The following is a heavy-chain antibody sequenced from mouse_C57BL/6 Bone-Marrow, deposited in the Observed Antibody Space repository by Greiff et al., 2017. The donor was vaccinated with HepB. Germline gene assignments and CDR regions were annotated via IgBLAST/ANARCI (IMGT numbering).Heavy chain of an antibody. Sequence: QVQLQQSGAELVMPGASVKLSCKASGYTFTSYWMHWVKQRPGQGLEWIGEIDPSDSYTNYNQKFKGKSTLTVDKSSSTAYMQLSSLTSEDSAVYYGARRVTGAWFAYWGQGTLVTVSA. CDR1: GYTFTSYW. CDR3: ARRVTGAWFAY. J-gene: IGHJ3*01. D-gene: IGHD4-1*01. V-gene: IGHV1-69*01. CDR2: IDPSDSYT.